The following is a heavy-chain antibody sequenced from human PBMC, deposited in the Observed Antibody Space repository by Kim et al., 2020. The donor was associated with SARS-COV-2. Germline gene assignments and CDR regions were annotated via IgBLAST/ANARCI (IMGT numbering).Heavy chain of an antibody. V-gene: IGHV1-18*01. Sequence: ASVKVSCKASGYTFTSYGISWVRQAPGQGLEWMGWISAYNGNTNYAQKLQGRVTMTTDTSTSTAYMELRSLRSDDTAVYYCARDDVLLWFRESQGWFDPWGQGTLVTVSS. D-gene: IGHD3-10*01. CDR2: ISAYNGNT. J-gene: IGHJ5*02. CDR1: GYTFTSYG. CDR3: ARDDVLLWFRESQGWFDP.